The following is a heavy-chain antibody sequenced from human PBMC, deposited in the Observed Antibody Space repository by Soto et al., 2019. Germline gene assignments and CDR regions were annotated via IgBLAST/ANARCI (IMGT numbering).Heavy chain of an antibody. CDR2: ISWDGGST. Sequence: EVQLVESGGVVVQPGGSLRLSCAASGFTFDDYTMHWVRQTPGKGLECVSLISWDGGSTYYADSVKGRFTISRDNSKNSLYLQMNSLRTEDTALYYCAKDIGTVRSGEQGMDVWGQGTTVTVSS. D-gene: IGHD3-3*01. CDR3: AKDIGTVRSGEQGMDV. CDR1: GFTFDDYT. J-gene: IGHJ6*02. V-gene: IGHV3-43*01.